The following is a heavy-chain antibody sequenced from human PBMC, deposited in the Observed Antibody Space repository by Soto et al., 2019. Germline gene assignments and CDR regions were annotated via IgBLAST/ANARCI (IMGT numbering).Heavy chain of an antibody. D-gene: IGHD6-19*01. CDR1: GGAISGSY. V-gene: IGHV4-59*01. Sequence: PSETLSLTCIVFGGAISGSYWSWIRQSPGKGLEWLGYVYYTGSTNYSPSLRSRVSISVDTSKNEFSLRLSSVTAADTAVYFCARSVAVPGAHIDYWGQGTQVTVSS. J-gene: IGHJ4*02. CDR3: ARSVAVPGAHIDY. CDR2: VYYTGST.